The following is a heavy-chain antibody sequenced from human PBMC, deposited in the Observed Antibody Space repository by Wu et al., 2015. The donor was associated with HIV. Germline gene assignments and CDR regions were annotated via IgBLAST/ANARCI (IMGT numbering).Heavy chain of an antibody. CDR2: IIPIFGTA. CDR1: GGTFSSYA. Sequence: QVQLLQSGAEVKKPGSSVKVSCKASGGTFSSYAISWVRQAPGQGLEWMGGIIPIFGTANYAQKFQGRVTITADESTSTAYMELSSLRSEDTAVYYCARDSVGDYYDSSGYYRTWGQGTLVTVSS. D-gene: IGHD3-22*01. V-gene: IGHV1-69*12. CDR3: ARDSVGDYYDSSGYYRT. J-gene: IGHJ5*02.